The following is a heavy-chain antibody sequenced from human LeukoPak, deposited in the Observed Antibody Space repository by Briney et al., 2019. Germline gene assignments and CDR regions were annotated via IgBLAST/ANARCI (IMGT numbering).Heavy chain of an antibody. J-gene: IGHJ6*02. Sequence: PSETLSLTCTVSGGSISSSSYSWGWIRQPPGKGLEWIGSIYYSGSTYYNPSLKSRVTISVDTSKNQFSLKLSSVTAADTAVYYCARGPRLMVTNPYYYYGMDVWGQGTTVTVSS. D-gene: IGHD5-18*01. CDR2: IYYSGST. CDR3: ARGPRLMVTNPYYYYGMDV. CDR1: GGSISSSSYS. V-gene: IGHV4-39*01.